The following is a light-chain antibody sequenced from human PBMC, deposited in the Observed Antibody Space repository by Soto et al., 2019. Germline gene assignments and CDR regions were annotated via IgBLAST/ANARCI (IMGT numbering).Light chain of an antibody. J-gene: IGLJ2*01. CDR2: EVD. CDR1: SSDLGGYNF. Sequence: QSALTQPASVSGSPGQSITISCTGTSSDLGGYNFVSWYQHHPGKAPKLMIYEVDKRPSGVPDRFSGSKSGNTASLAVSGLQAEDEADYFCSSYAGSNVIFGGGTKLTVL. V-gene: IGLV2-8*01. CDR3: SSYAGSNVI.